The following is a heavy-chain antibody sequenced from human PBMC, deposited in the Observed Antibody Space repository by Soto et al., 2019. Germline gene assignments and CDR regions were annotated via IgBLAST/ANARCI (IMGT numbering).Heavy chain of an antibody. CDR1: GGTFSSYA. Sequence: ASVKVSCKASGGTFSSYAISWVRQAPGQGLEWMGGIIPIFGTANYAQKFQGRVTITADESTSTAYMELSSLRSEDTAVYYCARVAAAGTYLNDALDIWGQGTMVTVSS. CDR3: ARVAAAGTYLNDALDI. V-gene: IGHV1-69*13. J-gene: IGHJ3*02. D-gene: IGHD6-13*01. CDR2: IIPIFGTA.